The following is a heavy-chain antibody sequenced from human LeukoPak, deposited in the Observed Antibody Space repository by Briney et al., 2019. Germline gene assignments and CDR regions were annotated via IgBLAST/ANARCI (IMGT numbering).Heavy chain of an antibody. J-gene: IGHJ3*02. Sequence: SETLSLTCTVSGASISSSSYYWGWLRQPPGKGLEWFGRIYYSGTTSSNPSVKRRVTISVDTSKNQFSLQLSSVTAADTAVYYCASADYYDSSGYSHDAFDIWGQGTMVTVSS. CDR3: ASADYYDSSGYSHDAFDI. CDR2: IYYSGTT. CDR1: GASISSSSYY. D-gene: IGHD3-22*01. V-gene: IGHV4-39*01.